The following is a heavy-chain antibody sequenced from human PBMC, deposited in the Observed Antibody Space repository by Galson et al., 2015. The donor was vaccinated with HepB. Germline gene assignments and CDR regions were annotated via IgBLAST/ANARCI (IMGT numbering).Heavy chain of an antibody. Sequence: QSGAEVKKPGESLKISCKGSGYSFTSYWIGWVRQMPGKGLEWMGIIYPGDSDTRYSPSFQGQVTISADKSISTAYLQWSSLKASDTAMYYCARHTGSPDVGYYYYDSSGYNAFDIWGQGTMVTVSS. J-gene: IGHJ3*02. V-gene: IGHV5-51*01. CDR2: IYPGDSDT. D-gene: IGHD3-22*01. CDR3: ARHTGSPDVGYYYYDSSGYNAFDI. CDR1: GYSFTSYW.